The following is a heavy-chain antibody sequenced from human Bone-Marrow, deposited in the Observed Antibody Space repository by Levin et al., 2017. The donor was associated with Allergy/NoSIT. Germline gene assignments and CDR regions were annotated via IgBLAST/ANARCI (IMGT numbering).Heavy chain of an antibody. CDR2: MNPSSTNT. D-gene: IGHD3-10*01. CDR1: GYIFTSFD. J-gene: IGHJ4*02. CDR3: ARAVRGHLLSDF. V-gene: IGHV1-8*01. Sequence: AASVKVSCKPSGYIFTSFDIIWVRQATGQGLEWMGWMNPSSTNTGYSQRFQGRVTMTATTSINTAYMELSSLTSEDTALYFCARAVRGHLLSDFWGQGTQVTVSS.